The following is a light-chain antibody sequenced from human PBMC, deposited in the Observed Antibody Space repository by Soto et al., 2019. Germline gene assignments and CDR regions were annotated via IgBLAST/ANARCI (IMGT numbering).Light chain of an antibody. V-gene: IGLV2-8*01. CDR2: EVT. Sequence: QSVLTQPPSASGSPGQSVTISCTGTSSDVGGYNYVSWYQQHPGKAPKLLIYEVTKRPSGVPDRFSGSKSGNTASLTVSGLQAEDEADYYCNSYGGSNNLVFGTGTKV. CDR3: NSYGGSNNLV. J-gene: IGLJ1*01. CDR1: SSDVGGYNY.